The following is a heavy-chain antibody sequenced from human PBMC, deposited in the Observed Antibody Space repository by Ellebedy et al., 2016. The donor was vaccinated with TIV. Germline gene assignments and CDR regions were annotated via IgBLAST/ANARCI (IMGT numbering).Heavy chain of an antibody. Sequence: PGGSLRLSCAASGFTFSGYGMHWVRQAPGKGLEWVANINEDGSERGYVDSVKGRFTISRDNSKNSLYLQMNSLRAEDSAVYYCAGAFDYWGQGTLVTVSS. CDR1: GFTFSGYG. CDR2: INEDGSER. D-gene: IGHD4/OR15-4a*01. CDR3: AGAFDY. V-gene: IGHV3-7*01. J-gene: IGHJ4*02.